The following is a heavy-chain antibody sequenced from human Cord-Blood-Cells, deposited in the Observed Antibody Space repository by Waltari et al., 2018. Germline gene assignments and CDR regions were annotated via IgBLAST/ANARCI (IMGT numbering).Heavy chain of an antibody. CDR2: INHSGGST. CDR1: GYTFTRYY. J-gene: IGHJ4*02. D-gene: IGHD3-9*01. CDR3: ARGRGDDILTGYYNFDY. Sequence: QVQLVQSGAEVKKPGASVKVSCKASGYTFTRYYMPWVRQAPGQGLEWLGLINHSGGSTSDAQKFQGRVTMSRDTSPSTVYMELSSMRSEDTAVYYCARGRGDDILTGYYNFDYWGQGTLVTVSS. V-gene: IGHV1-46*01.